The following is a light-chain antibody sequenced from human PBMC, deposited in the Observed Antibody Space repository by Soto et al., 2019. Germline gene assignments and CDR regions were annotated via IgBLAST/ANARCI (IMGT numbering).Light chain of an antibody. CDR3: QQYRT. J-gene: IGKJ2*01. Sequence: DIQMTQSPSTLSASVGDRVTITCRASQSVSRWLAWYQMKPGKAPKLLIFQASTLESGVPSRFSGSGSGREFTLTISSLQPDDFANYYCQQYRTFGQGTKLEIK. V-gene: IGKV1-5*03. CDR1: QSVSRW. CDR2: QAS.